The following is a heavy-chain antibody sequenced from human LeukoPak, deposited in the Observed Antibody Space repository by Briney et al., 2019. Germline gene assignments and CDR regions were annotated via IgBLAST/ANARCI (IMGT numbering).Heavy chain of an antibody. Sequence: PGGSLRLSCAASGFTFSSYSMNWVRQAPGKGLEWVSSISSSSSYIYYADSVKGRFTISRDNAKNSLYLQMNSLRAEDTAVYYCARDRYYDSRLIKQGGVDYWGQGTLVTVSS. D-gene: IGHD3-22*01. CDR3: ARDRYYDSRLIKQGGVDY. J-gene: IGHJ4*02. V-gene: IGHV3-21*01. CDR2: ISSSSSYI. CDR1: GFTFSSYS.